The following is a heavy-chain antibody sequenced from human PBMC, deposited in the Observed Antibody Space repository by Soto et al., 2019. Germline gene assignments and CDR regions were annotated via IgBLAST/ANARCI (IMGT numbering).Heavy chain of an antibody. CDR2: ISSSSSYI. J-gene: IGHJ4*02. CDR1: GFTFSSYS. Sequence: EVQLVESGGGLVKPGGSLRLSCAASGFTFSSYSMNWVRQAPGKGLEWVSSISSSSSYIYYADSVKGRFTISRDNAKNSLYLQMNSLRAEDTAVYYCARELGPFDDDCSGSFWCQGTLVTVSS. CDR3: ARELGPFDDDCSGSF. D-gene: IGHD3-10*02. V-gene: IGHV3-21*01.